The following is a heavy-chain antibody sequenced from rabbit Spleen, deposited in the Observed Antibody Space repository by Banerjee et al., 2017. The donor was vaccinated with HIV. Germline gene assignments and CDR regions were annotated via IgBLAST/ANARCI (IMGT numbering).Heavy chain of an antibody. CDR2: IDTGSSGFT. CDR1: GVSFSVSSY. J-gene: IGHJ6*01. CDR3: ARDTSSSFSSYGMDL. D-gene: IGHD1-1*01. V-gene: IGHV1S40*01. Sequence: QSLEESGGDLVKPGASLTLTCIASGVSFSVSSYICWVRQASGKGLEWIACIDTGSSGFTYFASWAKGRFTISKTSSTTVTLQMTSLTAADTATYFCARDTSSSFSSYGMDLWGQGTLVTVS.